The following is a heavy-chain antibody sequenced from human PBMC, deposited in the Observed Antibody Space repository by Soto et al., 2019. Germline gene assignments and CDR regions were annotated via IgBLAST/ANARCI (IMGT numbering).Heavy chain of an antibody. V-gene: IGHV4-34*01. CDR1: GGSFSGYY. D-gene: IGHD6-6*01. Sequence: QVQLQQWGAGLLKPSETLSLTCAVYGGSFSGYYWSWIRQPPGKGLEWIGEINHSGSTNYNPSLKSRVTISVDTSKNQFSLKLSSVTAADTAVYYCATYSSSRGLVYWCQGTLVTVSS. J-gene: IGHJ4*02. CDR2: INHSGST. CDR3: ATYSSSRGLVY.